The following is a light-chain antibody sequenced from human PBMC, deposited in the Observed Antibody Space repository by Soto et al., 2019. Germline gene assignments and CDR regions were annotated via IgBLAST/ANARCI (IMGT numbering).Light chain of an antibody. CDR2: DAS. J-gene: IGKJ5*01. CDR3: QQRSNWPFVT. V-gene: IGKV3-11*01. Sequence: EIVLTQSPGTLSLSPGERATLSCRASQSVSRDYLAWYQQKPGQAPRLLIYDASNRATGIPARFSGSGSGTDFTLTISSLEPEDFAVYYCQQRSNWPFVTFGQGTRLE. CDR1: QSVSRDY.